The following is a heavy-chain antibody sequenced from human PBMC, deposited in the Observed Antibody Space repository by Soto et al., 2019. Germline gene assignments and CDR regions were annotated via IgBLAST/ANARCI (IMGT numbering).Heavy chain of an antibody. CDR2: IIPIFSTA. Sequence: QVQLVQSGAEVKKPGSSVKVSCKASGGTFSSYAISWVRQAPGQGLEWMGGIIPIFSTANYAQKFQGRVTITADESTSTAYMGLSSLRSEDTDEYYCARVSLEHLVRPAVTAIPNYYYFGMDVGGQGTTVTVSS. J-gene: IGHJ6*02. D-gene: IGHD2-21*02. CDR3: ARVSLEHLVRPAVTAIPNYYYFGMDV. CDR1: GGTFSSYA. V-gene: IGHV1-69*01.